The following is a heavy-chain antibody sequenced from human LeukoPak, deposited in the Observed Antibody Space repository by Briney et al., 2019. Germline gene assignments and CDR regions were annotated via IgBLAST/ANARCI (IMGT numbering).Heavy chain of an antibody. CDR2: ISAYNGNT. D-gene: IGHD6-19*01. CDR3: ARDPSSGWHPYYFDY. CDR1: GYTFTSYG. J-gene: IGHJ4*02. Sequence: ASVKVSCKASGYTFTSYGISWVRQAPGQGLEWMGWISAYNGNTNYAQKLQGRVTMTTDTSTSTAYMELRSLRSDDTAVYYCARDPSSGWHPYYFDYWGQGTLVTVSS. V-gene: IGHV1-18*01.